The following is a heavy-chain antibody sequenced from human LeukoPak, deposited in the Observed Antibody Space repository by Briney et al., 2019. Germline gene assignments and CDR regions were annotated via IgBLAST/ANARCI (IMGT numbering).Heavy chain of an antibody. CDR1: GYTFTSYG. Sequence: ASVKVSCKASGYTFTSYGISWVRQAPGQGLEWMGWISGYNGNTNYAQKLQGRVTMTTDTSTSTAYMELRSLRSDDTAVYYCAREITYYGILTGYYRVYYFDYWGQGTLVTVSS. CDR2: ISGYNGNT. D-gene: IGHD3-9*01. CDR3: AREITYYGILTGYYRVYYFDY. V-gene: IGHV1-18*01. J-gene: IGHJ4*02.